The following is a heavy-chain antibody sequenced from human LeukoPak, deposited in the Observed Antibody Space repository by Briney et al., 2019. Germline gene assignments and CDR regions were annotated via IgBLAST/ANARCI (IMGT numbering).Heavy chain of an antibody. CDR1: GGTFSSYA. D-gene: IGHD2-2*01. Sequence: ASVKVSCKASGGTFSSYAISWVRQAPGQGLEWMGRIIPILGIANYAQKFQGRVTITADKSTSTAYMELSSLRSEDTAVYYCARGYCSSTSCYWDSGWGRGTLVTVSS. CDR2: IIPILGIA. V-gene: IGHV1-69*04. J-gene: IGHJ4*02. CDR3: ARGYCSSTSCYWDSG.